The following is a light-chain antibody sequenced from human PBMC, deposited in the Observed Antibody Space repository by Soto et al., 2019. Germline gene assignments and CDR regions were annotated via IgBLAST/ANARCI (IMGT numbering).Light chain of an antibody. J-gene: IGLJ1*01. Sequence: QSFLTQPPSVSGAPVQRVTISCTGSSSNIWAGYDLNWYKQRPGTHPKLLIVGKINRPSGVPDRFSGSKSGTSASLAITGLQAEDEGDYYCQSDDSTLSXRYVVGTGTKVXV. V-gene: IGLV1-40*01. CDR2: GKI. CDR3: QSDDSTLSXRYV. CDR1: SSNIWAGYD.